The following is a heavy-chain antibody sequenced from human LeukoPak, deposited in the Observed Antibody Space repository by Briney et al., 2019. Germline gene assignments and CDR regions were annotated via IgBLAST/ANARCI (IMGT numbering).Heavy chain of an antibody. Sequence: GGSLRLSCGTSGFTFSSYSMNWVRQAPGKGLEWISYISSSSSSIYYAESVKGRLTVSRDNAKNSMFLRMNSLRDEDTAVYYCARDSRGSGYEVDYWGQGTLVTVSS. J-gene: IGHJ4*02. CDR2: ISSSSSSI. D-gene: IGHD5-12*01. CDR1: GFTFSSYS. CDR3: ARDSRGSGYEVDY. V-gene: IGHV3-48*02.